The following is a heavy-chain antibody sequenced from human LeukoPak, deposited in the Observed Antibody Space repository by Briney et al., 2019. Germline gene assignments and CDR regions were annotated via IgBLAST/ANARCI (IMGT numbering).Heavy chain of an antibody. D-gene: IGHD6-13*01. Sequence: GGSLRLSCPASGFTFSSYAMSWVRQAPGKGLEWVSAISGSGGSTYYADSVKGRFTISRDNSKNTLYLQMNSLRAEDTAVYYCAKHSSSWGNHDAFDIWGQGTMVTVSS. CDR1: GFTFSSYA. CDR2: ISGSGGST. J-gene: IGHJ3*02. V-gene: IGHV3-23*01. CDR3: AKHSSSWGNHDAFDI.